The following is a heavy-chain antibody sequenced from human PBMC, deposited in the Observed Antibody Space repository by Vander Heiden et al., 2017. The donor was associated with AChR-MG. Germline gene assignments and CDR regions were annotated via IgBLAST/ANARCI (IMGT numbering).Heavy chain of an antibody. V-gene: IGHV5-51*01. CDR3: AKREIDFNNYVWLDP. J-gene: IGHJ5*02. D-gene: IGHD3-16*01. CDR1: GYKFTNFW. Sequence: EVQLVQSGAEVKTPGASPQLSCQGTGYKFTNFWIAWVRQMPGKGLEWVGIIHPGDSHTIYNPSFEGQVTMSADKSISTAYLQWRSLKASDTAIYYCAKREIDFNNYVWLDPWGQGTLVTVSS. CDR2: IHPGDSHT.